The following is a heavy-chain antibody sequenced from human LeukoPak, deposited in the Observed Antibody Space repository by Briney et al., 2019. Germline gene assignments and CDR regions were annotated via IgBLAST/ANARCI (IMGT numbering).Heavy chain of an antibody. Sequence: GASVKVSCKASGGTFSSYAMSWVRQAPGQGLEWMGGIIPIFGTANYAQKFQGRVTITTDESTSTAYMELRSPRSHDTAVYYCARADTMVRGVTIAPSYFDYWGQGTLVTVSS. D-gene: IGHD3-10*01. CDR1: GGTFSSYA. CDR2: IIPIFGTA. J-gene: IGHJ4*02. CDR3: ARADTMVRGVTIAPSYFDY. V-gene: IGHV1-69*05.